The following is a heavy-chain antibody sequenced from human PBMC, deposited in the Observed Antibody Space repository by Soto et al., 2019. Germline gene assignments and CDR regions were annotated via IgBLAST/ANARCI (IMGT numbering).Heavy chain of an antibody. CDR2: INAGNGNT. D-gene: IGHD6-19*01. CDR1: GYTFTSYA. CDR3: AGNSGWYDVFDI. J-gene: IGHJ3*02. Sequence: ASVKVSCKASGYTFTSYAMHWVRQAPGQRLEWMGWINAGNGNTKYSQKFQGRVTITRDTSASTAYMELSSLRSEDTAVYYCAGNSGWYDVFDIGGKGTMVPVS. V-gene: IGHV1-3*01.